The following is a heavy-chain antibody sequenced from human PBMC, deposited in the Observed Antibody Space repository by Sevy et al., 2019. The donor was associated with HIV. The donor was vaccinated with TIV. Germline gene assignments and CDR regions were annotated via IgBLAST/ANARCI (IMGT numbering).Heavy chain of an antibody. J-gene: IGHJ4*02. V-gene: IGHV1-46*01. Sequence: ASVKVSCKASGDTFTNNYIHWVRQAPGQGLEWMGMVDPSVGNTTYAQKFQGRVTMTRDTSTSILYMELSSLRSEDTAVYYCVRADPDQHFDSWGQGTLVTVSS. CDR3: VRADPDQHFDS. CDR1: GDTFTNNY. CDR2: VDPSVGNT.